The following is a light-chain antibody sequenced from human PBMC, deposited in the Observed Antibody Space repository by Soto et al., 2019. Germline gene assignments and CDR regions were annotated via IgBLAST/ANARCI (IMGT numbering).Light chain of an antibody. Sequence: QSVLTQPPSASGSPGQAVAISCTGTSSDVGGYDYVSWYQQYPGKAPKLMSYDVSKRPSGVPDRFSGSKSGNPASLTVSGLLAKDEAGYYCSSDGGTRIIFGTGTKV. CDR1: SSDVGGYDY. J-gene: IGLJ1*01. CDR2: DVS. V-gene: IGLV2-8*01. CDR3: SSDGGTRII.